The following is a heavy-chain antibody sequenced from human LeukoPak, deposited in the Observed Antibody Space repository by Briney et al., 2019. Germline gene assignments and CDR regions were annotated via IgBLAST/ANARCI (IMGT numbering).Heavy chain of an antibody. Sequence: GESLKISFKGSGYSFTSYWIGWVRQMPGKGLEWMGIIYPGDSDTRYSPSFQGQVTISADKSISTAYLQWSSLKASDTAMYYCARQRDSSGYPIDYWGQGTLVTVSS. V-gene: IGHV5-51*01. CDR3: ARQRDSSGYPIDY. J-gene: IGHJ4*02. CDR1: GYSFTSYW. D-gene: IGHD3-22*01. CDR2: IYPGDSDT.